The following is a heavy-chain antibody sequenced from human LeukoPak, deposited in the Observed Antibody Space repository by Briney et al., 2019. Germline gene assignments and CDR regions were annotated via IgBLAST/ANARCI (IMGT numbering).Heavy chain of an antibody. Sequence: GGSLRLSCAASGFTVSSDYMSWVRQAPGKGLEWVANIKQDGSEKYYVDSVKGRFTISRDNAKNSLYLQMNSLRAEDTAVYYCARDCSASSSDYYPLGYWGQGTLVTVSS. D-gene: IGHD3-22*01. CDR1: GFTVSSDY. CDR2: IKQDGSEK. J-gene: IGHJ4*02. CDR3: ARDCSASSSDYYPLGY. V-gene: IGHV3-7*01.